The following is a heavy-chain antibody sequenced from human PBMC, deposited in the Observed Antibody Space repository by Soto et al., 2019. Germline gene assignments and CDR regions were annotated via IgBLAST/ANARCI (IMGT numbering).Heavy chain of an antibody. CDR3: ARGPWGSLDY. CDR2: IYYSGST. J-gene: IGHJ4*02. D-gene: IGHD7-27*01. Sequence: LTCTVSGGSISSGGYYWSWIRQHPGKGLEWIGYIYYSGSTYYNPSLKSRVTISVDTSKNQFSLKLSYVTAADTAVYYCARGPWGSLDYWGQGTLVTVSS. CDR1: GGSISSGGYY. V-gene: IGHV4-31*03.